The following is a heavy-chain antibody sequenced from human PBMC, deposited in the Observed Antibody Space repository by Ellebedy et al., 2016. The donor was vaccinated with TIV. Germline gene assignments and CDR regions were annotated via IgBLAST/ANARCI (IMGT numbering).Heavy chain of an antibody. V-gene: IGHV3-48*02. D-gene: IGHD2-21*02. CDR1: GFTFSRYI. CDR3: ARDPGYCGGDCYMDY. J-gene: IGHJ4*02. CDR2: ISSGSSAI. Sequence: GESLKISCAASGFTFSRYIMNWVRQAPGKGLEWVSYISSGSSAIYYADSVKGRFTVSRDNAKNSLYLQMNTLRDEDTAVYYCARDPGYCGGDCYMDYWGQGTLVTVSS.